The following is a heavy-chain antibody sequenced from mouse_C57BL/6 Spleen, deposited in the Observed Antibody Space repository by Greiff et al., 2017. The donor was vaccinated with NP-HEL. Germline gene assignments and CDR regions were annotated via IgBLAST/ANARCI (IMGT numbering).Heavy chain of an antibody. CDR3: ARQIYYDYLYAMDY. Sequence: EVMLVESGGDLVKPGGSLKLSCAASGFTFSSYGMSWVRQTPDKRLEWVATISSGGSYTYYPDSVKGRFTISRDNAKNTLYLQMSSLKSEDTAMYYCARQIYYDYLYAMDYWGQGTSVTVSS. D-gene: IGHD2-4*01. J-gene: IGHJ4*01. CDR2: ISSGGSYT. CDR1: GFTFSSYG. V-gene: IGHV5-6*01.